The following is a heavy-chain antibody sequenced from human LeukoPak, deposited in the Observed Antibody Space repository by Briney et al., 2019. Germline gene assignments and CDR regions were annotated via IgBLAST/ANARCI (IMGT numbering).Heavy chain of an antibody. CDR1: GGSISGNSFY. J-gene: IGHJ4*02. V-gene: IGHV4-39*01. D-gene: IGHD2-21*01. CDR2: IYYTGIT. Sequence: SETLSLTCTVSGGSISGNSFYWGWVRQPPGKGLEWIGNIYYTGITYYNPSLKSRVTISVDTSKNQFSLKLNSVTAADTAVYYCASPGIATFDYWGQGTLVTVSS. CDR3: ASPGIATFDY.